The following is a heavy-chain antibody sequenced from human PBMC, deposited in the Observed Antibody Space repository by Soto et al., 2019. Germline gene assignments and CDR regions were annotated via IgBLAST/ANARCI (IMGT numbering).Heavy chain of an antibody. CDR3: AGLKYFDTSDFLAY. V-gene: IGHV4-39*02. J-gene: IGHJ4*02. Sequence: SETLSLTCTGSGGSISSWSYYWGCIRQPPGKGLEWIGSIYFSGSTYYNPSLKSRVTISVDTSKNHFSLKLSSVTAADTAVYYCAGLKYFDTSDFLAYWGQGTLVPVSS. D-gene: IGHD3-22*01. CDR1: GGSISSWSYY. CDR2: IYFSGST.